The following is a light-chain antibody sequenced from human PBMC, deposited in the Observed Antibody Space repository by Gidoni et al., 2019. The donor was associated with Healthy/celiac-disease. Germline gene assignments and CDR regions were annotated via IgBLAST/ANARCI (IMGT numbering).Light chain of an antibody. CDR2: AAS. CDR1: QSISSY. Sequence: DIQMTQYPSSLSASVGDRVTSTCRASQSISSYLNWYQQKPGKAPKLLIYAASSLQSGVPSRFRGSGSGTDFPLTISCLQPEDFATYYCQQCYSTPFTFGPGTKVDIK. V-gene: IGKV1-39*01. CDR3: QQCYSTPFT. J-gene: IGKJ3*01.